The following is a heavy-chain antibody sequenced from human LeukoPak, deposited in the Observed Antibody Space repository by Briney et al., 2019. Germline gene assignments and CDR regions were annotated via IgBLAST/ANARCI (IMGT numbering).Heavy chain of an antibody. Sequence: PGGSLRLSCAASGFTFSSYWMSWVRQAPGKGLEWVANIKQDGSEKYYVDSVKGRFTISRDNAKNSLYLQMNSLRAEDTAVYYCARDVNVLRYFDRLSPVDYWGQGTLVTVSS. J-gene: IGHJ4*02. V-gene: IGHV3-7*01. D-gene: IGHD3-9*01. CDR2: IKQDGSEK. CDR3: ARDVNVLRYFDRLSPVDY. CDR1: GFTFSSYW.